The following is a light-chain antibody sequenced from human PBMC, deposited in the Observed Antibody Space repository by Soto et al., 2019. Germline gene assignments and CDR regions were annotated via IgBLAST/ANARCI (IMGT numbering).Light chain of an antibody. CDR2: DTS. Sequence: EVVMTQSPATLSVSPGDGATLSCRASQSIGGTLAWYQHKPGQTPKLLIYDTSTRATGVPARFSGSRSGTEFTLTISSLQSEDFAVYYCQRYNSCPLTFGGGTKVEIK. CDR1: QSIGGT. CDR3: QRYNSCPLT. J-gene: IGKJ4*01. V-gene: IGKV3-15*01.